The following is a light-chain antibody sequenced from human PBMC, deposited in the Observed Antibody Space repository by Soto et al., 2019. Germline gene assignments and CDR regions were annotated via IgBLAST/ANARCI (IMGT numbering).Light chain of an antibody. CDR3: QQRSNWPWT. CDR2: AAS. CDR1: LSIISY. V-gene: IGKV3-11*01. J-gene: IGKJ1*01. Sequence: EIVLTQSPATLSLPPGERATLSCRASLSIISYLAWYHQKPGQAPRLLIYAASNSATGIPARFSGSGSGTDFTLTISSLEPEAFAVYFCQQRSNWPWTFGQVTKVDIK.